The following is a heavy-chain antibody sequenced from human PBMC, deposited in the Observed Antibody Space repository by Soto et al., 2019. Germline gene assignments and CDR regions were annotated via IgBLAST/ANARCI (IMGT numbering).Heavy chain of an antibody. D-gene: IGHD6-13*01. Sequence: PGGSLRLSCAASGFTVSSNYMNWVRQAPGKGLEWVSVIYSGGSTYYADSVKGRFTISRDNSKNTLYLQMNSLRAEDTAVYYCAKGSSSWFHYYYGMDVWGQGTTVTVSS. CDR2: IYSGGST. J-gene: IGHJ6*02. CDR1: GFTVSSNY. CDR3: AKGSSSWFHYYYGMDV. V-gene: IGHV3-53*01.